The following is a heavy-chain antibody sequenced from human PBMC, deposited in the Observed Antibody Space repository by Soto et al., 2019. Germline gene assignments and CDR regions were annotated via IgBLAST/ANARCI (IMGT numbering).Heavy chain of an antibody. J-gene: IGHJ4*02. V-gene: IGHV1-69*13. D-gene: IGHD2-15*01. CDR3: ASPEASCSGGSCYFDY. CDR2: IIPIFGTA. CDR1: GGTFSSYA. Sequence: ASVKVSCKASGGTFSSYAISWVRQAPGQGLEWMGGIIPIFGTANYAQKFQGRVTITADESTSTAYMELSSLRSEDTAVYYCASPEASCSGGSCYFDYWGQGTLVTVSS.